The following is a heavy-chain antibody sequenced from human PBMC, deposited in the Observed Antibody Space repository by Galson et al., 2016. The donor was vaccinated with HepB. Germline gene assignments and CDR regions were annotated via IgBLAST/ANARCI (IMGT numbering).Heavy chain of an antibody. CDR3: ARETVCSTTDGWGYFDS. V-gene: IGHV3-21*01. CDR2: IGANYDYI. J-gene: IGHJ4*02. D-gene: IGHD2-2*01. CDR1: GFTFATYS. Sequence: SLRLSCAASGFTFATYSMNWVRQAPGKGLEWVSSIGANYDYIYYADSVEGRFTIPRDNAENSLYLQMNSLRAEDTAVYYCARETVCSTTDGWGYFDSWGQGTLVTVSS.